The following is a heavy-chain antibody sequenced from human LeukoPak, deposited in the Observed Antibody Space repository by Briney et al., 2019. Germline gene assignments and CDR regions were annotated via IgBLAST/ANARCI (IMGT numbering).Heavy chain of an antibody. V-gene: IGHV3-23*01. J-gene: IGHJ6*03. CDR2: ISGSGGST. D-gene: IGHD2-2*01. CDR3: AKGSCSSTTCNYYYYMDV. Sequence: GGSLRLSCAASGFTFSSYAMSWVRQAPGKGLEWVSAISGSGGSTYYADSVKGRFTISRDNSKNTLYLQMNSLRADDTAVYYCAKGSCSSTTCNYYYYMDVWGKGTTVTVSS. CDR1: GFTFSSYA.